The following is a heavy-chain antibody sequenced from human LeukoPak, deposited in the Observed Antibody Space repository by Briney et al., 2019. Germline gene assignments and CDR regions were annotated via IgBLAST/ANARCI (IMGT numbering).Heavy chain of an antibody. V-gene: IGHV3-23*01. CDR3: AKDSGWIQFID. Sequence: PGGSLRLSCAASGFTFSSSAMSWVRQAPGKGLEWVSSISGSGSGGSTYYADSVKGRFIISRDNSKNTMYLQMNSLRAEDTGVYYCAKDSGWIQFIDWGQGTPVTVSS. D-gene: IGHD5-18*01. CDR2: ISGSGSGGST. J-gene: IGHJ4*02. CDR1: GFTFSSSA.